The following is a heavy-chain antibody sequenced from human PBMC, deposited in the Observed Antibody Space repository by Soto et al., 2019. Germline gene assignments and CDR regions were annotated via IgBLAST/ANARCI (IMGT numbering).Heavy chain of an antibody. CDR3: TTEDSSGYYYPPFDY. D-gene: IGHD3-22*01. CDR2: IKSKTDGGTT. Sequence: PGGSLRLSCAASGFTFSNAWMSWVRQAPGKGLEWVGRIKSKTDGGTTDYAAPVKGRFTISRDDSKNTLYLQMNSLKTEDTAVYYCTTEDSSGYYYPPFDYWGQGTLVTAPQ. CDR1: GFTFSNAW. V-gene: IGHV3-15*01. J-gene: IGHJ4*02.